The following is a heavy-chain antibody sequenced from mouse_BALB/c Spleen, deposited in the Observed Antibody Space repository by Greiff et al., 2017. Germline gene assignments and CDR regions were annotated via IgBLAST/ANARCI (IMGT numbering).Heavy chain of an antibody. V-gene: IGHV7-1*02. D-gene: IGHD2-1*01. CDR2: SRNKANDYTT. J-gene: IGHJ3*01. CDR3: ARAHYGNYEAWFAY. CDR1: GFTFSDFY. Sequence: EVNVVESGGGLVQPGGSLRLSCATSGFTFSDFYMEWVRQPPGKRLEWIAASRNKANDYTTEYSASVKGRFIVSRDTSQSILYLQMNALRAEDTAIYYCARAHYGNYEAWFAYWGQGTLVTVSA.